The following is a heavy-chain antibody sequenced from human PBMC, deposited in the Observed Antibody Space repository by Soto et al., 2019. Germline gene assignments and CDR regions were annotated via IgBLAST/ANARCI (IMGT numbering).Heavy chain of an antibody. Sequence: PGGSLRLSCVASGFTFSSYSMSWVRQAPGKGLEWVSGFRAGGDDGTTYYADSVKGRFTISRDNSKNTLFLQMNSLRAEDTAIYYCAKKVNSGSGSQYFDYFGQGPLVTVSS. V-gene: IGHV3-23*01. CDR1: GFTFSSYS. CDR3: AKKVNSGSGSQYFDY. D-gene: IGHD3-10*01. CDR2: FRAGGDDGTT. J-gene: IGHJ4*02.